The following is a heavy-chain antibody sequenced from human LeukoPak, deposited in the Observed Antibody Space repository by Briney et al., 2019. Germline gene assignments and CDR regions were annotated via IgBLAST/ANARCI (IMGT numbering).Heavy chain of an antibody. CDR2: FSGGGGST. CDR3: AKSIRGVILDH. J-gene: IGHJ4*02. V-gene: IGHV3-23*01. Sequence: GGSLRLSCAASGFTFRNYAMSWVRQAPGKGLEWVSTFSGGGGSTYYADSVKGRFTISRDNAKNSLYLQMNSLRAEDTALYYCAKSIRGVILDHRGQGTLVTVSS. D-gene: IGHD3-10*01. CDR1: GFTFRNYA.